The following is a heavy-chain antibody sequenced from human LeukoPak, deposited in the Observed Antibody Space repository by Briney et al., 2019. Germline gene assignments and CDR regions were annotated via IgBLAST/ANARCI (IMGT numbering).Heavy chain of an antibody. J-gene: IGHJ6*02. CDR2: ISGSGGST. D-gene: IGHD2-15*01. Sequence: GGSLRLSCAASGFTFSSYAMSWVRQAPGKGLEWVSAISGSGGSTYYADSVKGRFTISRDNSTNTLYLQMNSLRAEDTAVYYCAKANLGYCSGGSCYSGPSGMDVWGQGTTVTVSS. CDR1: GFTFSSYA. CDR3: AKANLGYCSGGSCYSGPSGMDV. V-gene: IGHV3-23*01.